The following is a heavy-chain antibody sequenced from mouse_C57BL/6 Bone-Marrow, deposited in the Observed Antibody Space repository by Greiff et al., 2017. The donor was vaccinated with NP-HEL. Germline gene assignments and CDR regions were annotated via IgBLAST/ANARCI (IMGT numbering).Heavy chain of an antibody. J-gene: IGHJ1*03. CDR1: GFTFSDYY. CDR2: INYDGSST. Sequence: EVQVVESEGGLVQPGSSMKLSCTASGFTFSDYYMAWVRQVPEKGLEWVANINYDGSSTYYLDSLKSRFIISRDNAKNILYLQMSSLKSEDTATYYCAREGFTTVVATHWYFDVWGTGTTVTVSS. CDR3: AREGFTTVVATHWYFDV. D-gene: IGHD1-1*01. V-gene: IGHV5-16*01.